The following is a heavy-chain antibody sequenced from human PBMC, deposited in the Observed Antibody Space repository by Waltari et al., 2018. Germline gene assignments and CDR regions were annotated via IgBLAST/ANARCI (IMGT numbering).Heavy chain of an antibody. J-gene: IGHJ5*02. Sequence: QVQLQESGPGLVKPSETLSLTCTVSGGSISSYYWSWIRQPPGKGLEWIGYIYYSGSTNYNPSLKSRVTISVDTSKNQFSLKLSSVTAADTAVYYCARLRAVAGTFDPWGQGTLVTVSS. CDR2: IYYSGST. CDR1: GGSISSYY. CDR3: ARLRAVAGTFDP. V-gene: IGHV4-59*01. D-gene: IGHD6-19*01.